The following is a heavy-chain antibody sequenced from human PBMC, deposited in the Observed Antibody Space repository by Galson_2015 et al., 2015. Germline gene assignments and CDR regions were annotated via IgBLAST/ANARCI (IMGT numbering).Heavy chain of an antibody. Sequence: SVKVSCKASGYTFTSYYMHWVRQAPGQGLEWMGIINPSDGSTSYAQKFQGRVTMTRDTSTSTVYMELSSLRSEDTAVYYCASHTIFGVGSSPYYYYGMDVWGQGTTVTVSS. CDR2: INPSDGST. CDR3: ASHTIFGVGSSPYYYYGMDV. V-gene: IGHV1-46*01. CDR1: GYTFTSYY. J-gene: IGHJ6*02. D-gene: IGHD3-3*01.